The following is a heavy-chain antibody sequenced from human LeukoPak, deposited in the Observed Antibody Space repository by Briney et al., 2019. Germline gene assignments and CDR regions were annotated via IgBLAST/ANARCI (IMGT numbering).Heavy chain of an antibody. Sequence: PGGSLRLSCAASGFAFSNYNMNWVRQAPGKGLEWVSSISRTSIYMYYADSVKGRFTISRDNAKNSLYLQMNSLRAEDTAVYYCARDRGEPSLAPLDYWGQGTLVTVSS. CDR3: ARDRGEPSLAPLDY. CDR1: GFAFSNYN. J-gene: IGHJ4*02. V-gene: IGHV3-21*01. CDR2: ISRTSIYM. D-gene: IGHD1-14*01.